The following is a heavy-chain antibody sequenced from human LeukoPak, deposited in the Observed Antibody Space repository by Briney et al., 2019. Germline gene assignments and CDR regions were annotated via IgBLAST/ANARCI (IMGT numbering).Heavy chain of an antibody. CDR2: ISSSSSYR. V-gene: IGHV3-21*01. Sequence: GGSLRLSCAASGFTFSSYAMSWVRQAPGKGLEWVPSISSSSSYRYYADSVKGRFTISRDNAKNSLYLQMNSLRAEDTAVYYCARGIVVVPAAMYLDYWGQGTLVTVSS. J-gene: IGHJ4*02. CDR1: GFTFSSYA. CDR3: ARGIVVVPAAMYLDY. D-gene: IGHD2-2*01.